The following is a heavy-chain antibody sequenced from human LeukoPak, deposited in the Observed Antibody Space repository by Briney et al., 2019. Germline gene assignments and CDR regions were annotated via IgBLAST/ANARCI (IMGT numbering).Heavy chain of an antibody. D-gene: IGHD3-9*01. CDR3: AKSMDILTGYLWSLDY. CDR2: ISYDGSNK. CDR1: GFTFSSYG. Sequence: GGSLRLSCAASGFTFSSYGMHWVRQAPGKGLEWVAVISYDGSNKYYADSVKGRFTISRDNSKNTLYLQMNSLRAEDTAVYYCAKSMDILTGYLWSLDYWGQGTLVTVSS. J-gene: IGHJ4*02. V-gene: IGHV3-30*18.